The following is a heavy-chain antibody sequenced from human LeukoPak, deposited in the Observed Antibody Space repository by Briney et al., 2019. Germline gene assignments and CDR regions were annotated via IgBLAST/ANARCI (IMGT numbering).Heavy chain of an antibody. CDR1: GGSFSGYY. Sequence: SETLSLTCAVYGGSFSGYYWSWIRQPPGKGLEWIGEINHSGSTNYNPSLKSRVTISVDTSKNQFSLKLSSVTAADTDVYYCARGLGMAAVGRSFQHWGQGTLVTVSS. CDR3: ARGLGMAAVGRSFQH. J-gene: IGHJ1*01. V-gene: IGHV4-34*01. D-gene: IGHD6-13*01. CDR2: INHSGST.